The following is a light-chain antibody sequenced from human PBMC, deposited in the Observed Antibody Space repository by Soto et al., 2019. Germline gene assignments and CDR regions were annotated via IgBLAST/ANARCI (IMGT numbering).Light chain of an antibody. Sequence: DIQMTQSPPTLSASVGDRVTITCRASQSIRNYLAWYQQMPGKAPKLLIYGASSLQSGVPSRFSGSGSGTEFTLTISSLQPDDFATYFCQHHNSYSQTFGQGTKVETK. CDR3: QHHNSYSQT. V-gene: IGKV1-5*01. CDR1: QSIRNY. CDR2: GAS. J-gene: IGKJ1*01.